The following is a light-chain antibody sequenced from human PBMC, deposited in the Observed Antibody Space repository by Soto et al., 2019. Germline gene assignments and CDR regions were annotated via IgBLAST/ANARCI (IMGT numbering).Light chain of an antibody. CDR1: SSSIGSNS. V-gene: IGLV1-44*01. CDR3: AAWDGSLNVYV. Sequence: QSVLTQPPSASGTPGQRVTISCSGSSSSIGSNSVNWYQQLPRTAPKVLIYTNSQRPSGVPDRFSGSKSGTSASLAISGLQPEEEADYYCAAWDGSLNVYVFGTGTKVTVL. J-gene: IGLJ1*01. CDR2: TNS.